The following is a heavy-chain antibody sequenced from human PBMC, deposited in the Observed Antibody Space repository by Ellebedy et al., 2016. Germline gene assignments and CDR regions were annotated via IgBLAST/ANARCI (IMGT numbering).Heavy chain of an antibody. Sequence: GGSLRLXCAASGFLFRTFSMNWVRQSPGKGLEWVSTIGRYGDPIFYADSVKGRFTMSRDNAKNLLYLQMNSLRVEDTAVYYCVRKVPGAISDYWGQGTLVTVSS. CDR1: GFLFRTFS. V-gene: IGHV3-21*06. CDR3: VRKVPGAISDY. J-gene: IGHJ4*02. CDR2: IGRYGDPI. D-gene: IGHD3-3*02.